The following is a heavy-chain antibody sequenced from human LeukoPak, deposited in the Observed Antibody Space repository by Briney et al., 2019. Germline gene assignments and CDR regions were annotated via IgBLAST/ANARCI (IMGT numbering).Heavy chain of an antibody. CDR3: ARDPGHDTSNYGGLDF. CDR2: INPNSGGT. J-gene: IGHJ4*02. V-gene: IGHV1-2*02. D-gene: IGHD4-11*01. CDR1: GYTFTGYY. Sequence: ASVKVSCKASGYTFTGYYMHWVRQAPGQGLEWMGWINPNSGGTNYAQKFQGRVTLTRDTSIDTVYLELSSLKSDDTAVYYCARDPGHDTSNYGGLDFWGQGTLVTVSS.